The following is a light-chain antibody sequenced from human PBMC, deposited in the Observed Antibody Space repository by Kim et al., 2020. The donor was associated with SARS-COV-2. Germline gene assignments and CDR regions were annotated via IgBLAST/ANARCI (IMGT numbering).Light chain of an antibody. J-gene: IGLJ1*01. CDR3: QAWDSSTHNYV. V-gene: IGLV3-1*01. Sequence: SYELTQPPSVSVSPGQTASITCSGYKLGDKYVSWYQQKPGQSPVVVIYQDNQRTSGIPERFSGSNSGNTATLTISGTQAMDEADYYCQAWDSSTHNYVFGGGTKVTVL. CDR1: KLGDKY. CDR2: QDN.